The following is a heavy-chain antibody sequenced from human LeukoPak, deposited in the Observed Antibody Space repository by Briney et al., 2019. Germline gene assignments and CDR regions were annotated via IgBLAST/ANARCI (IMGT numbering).Heavy chain of an antibody. D-gene: IGHD3-22*01. Sequence: KTGGSLRLSCAASGFTFSSYSMNWVRQAPGKGLEWVSSISSSSSYIYYAGSVKGRFTISRDNAKNSLYLQMNSLRAEDTAVYYCARDKEYYYDSSGWGYFDYWGQGTLVTVSS. V-gene: IGHV3-21*01. CDR2: ISSSSSYI. CDR1: GFTFSSYS. CDR3: ARDKEYYYDSSGWGYFDY. J-gene: IGHJ4*02.